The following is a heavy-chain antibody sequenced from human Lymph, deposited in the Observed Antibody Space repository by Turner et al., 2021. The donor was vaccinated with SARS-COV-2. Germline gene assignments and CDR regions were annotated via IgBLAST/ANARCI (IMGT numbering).Heavy chain of an antibody. CDR1: GFPFSSYT. V-gene: IGHV3-21*01. CDR3: ARERYDSSGSESYYFDY. CDR2: ISSSSSYI. Sequence: EVQLVESGGGLVKPGGSLRPSCAASGFPFSSYTMNWVRQAPGKGLEWVSSISSSSSYIYYADSVKGRFTISRDNAKNSLYLQMNSLRAEDTAVYYCARERYDSSGSESYYFDYWGQGTLVTVSS. D-gene: IGHD3-22*01. J-gene: IGHJ4*02.